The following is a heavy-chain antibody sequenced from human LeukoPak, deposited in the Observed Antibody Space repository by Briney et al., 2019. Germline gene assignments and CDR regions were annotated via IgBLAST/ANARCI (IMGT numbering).Heavy chain of an antibody. CDR3: AREYDFWSGLSPPDY. J-gene: IGHJ4*02. V-gene: IGHV3-7*01. D-gene: IGHD3-3*01. CDR2: IKQDGSEK. Sequence: PGGSLRLSCAASEFTFSSYWMSWVRQAPGKGLEWVANIKQDGSEKYYVDSVKGRFTISRDNAKNSLYLQMNSLRAEDTAVYYCAREYDFWSGLSPPDYWGQGTLVTVSS. CDR1: EFTFSSYW.